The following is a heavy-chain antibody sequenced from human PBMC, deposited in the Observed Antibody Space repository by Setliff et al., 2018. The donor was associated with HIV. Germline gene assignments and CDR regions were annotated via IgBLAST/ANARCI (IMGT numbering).Heavy chain of an antibody. CDR1: GYTFTSYY. J-gene: IGHJ4*02. CDR3: ARESQTGTGSYLA. D-gene: IGHD3-10*01. CDR2: INCENGDT. V-gene: IGHV1-46*01. Sequence: ASVKVSCKTSGYTFTSYYVNWVRQAPGPGLEWMGIINCENGDTTYAQNFKDRVTVTRDTSTSTVYMDLSSLRPEDTAVYYCARESQTGTGSYLAWGQGTLVTVSS.